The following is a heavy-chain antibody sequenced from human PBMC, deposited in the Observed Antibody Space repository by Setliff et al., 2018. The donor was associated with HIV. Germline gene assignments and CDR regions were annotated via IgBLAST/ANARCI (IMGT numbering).Heavy chain of an antibody. V-gene: IGHV4-34*01. D-gene: IGHD2-8*02. CDR2: INHRGTT. CDR3: ARPRLWWDAFDI. J-gene: IGHJ3*02. Sequence: WVRQAPGKGLEWIGEINHRGTTNPNPSLKRRLTISVDTSKSQFSLRLSSVTDADTAVYYCARPRLWWDAFDIWGQGAMVTVSS.